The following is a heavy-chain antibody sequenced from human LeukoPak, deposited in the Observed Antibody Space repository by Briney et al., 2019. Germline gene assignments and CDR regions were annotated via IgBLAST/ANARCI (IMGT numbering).Heavy chain of an antibody. V-gene: IGHV5-51*01. J-gene: IGHJ4*02. CDR2: IYPGDSDT. Sequence: GQSLQISCKVSGYSFTSYCIGWLRQMPGKGLEWMGIIYPGDSDTRYSPSFQGQVTISADKSISTAYLQWSSLKASDTAMYYCARQWDLLSRPFDYWGQGTLVTVSS. CDR3: ARQWDLLSRPFDY. D-gene: IGHD2/OR15-2a*01. CDR1: GYSFTSYC.